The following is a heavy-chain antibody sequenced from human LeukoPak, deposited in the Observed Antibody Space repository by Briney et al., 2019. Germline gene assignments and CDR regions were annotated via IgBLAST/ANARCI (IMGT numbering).Heavy chain of an antibody. CDR2: INPNSGGT. J-gene: IGHJ4*02. CDR1: GYTFTGYY. V-gene: IGHV1-2*06. CDR3: ARDPPQAMVRGVGYDY. D-gene: IGHD3-10*01. Sequence: GSVKVSCKASGYTFTGYYMHWVRQAPGQGLEWMGRINPNSGGTNYAQKFQGRVTMTRDTSISTAYMELSRLRSDDTAVYYCARDPPQAMVRGVGYDYWGQGTLVTVSS.